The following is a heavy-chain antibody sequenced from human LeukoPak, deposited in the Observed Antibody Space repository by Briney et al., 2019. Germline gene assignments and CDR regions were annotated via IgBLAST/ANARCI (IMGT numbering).Heavy chain of an antibody. J-gene: IGHJ5*02. CDR1: GGSISSSSYY. V-gene: IGHV4-39*01. CDR2: IYYSGST. Sequence: PSETLSLTCTVSGGSISSSSYYWGWIRQPPGKGREWIGSIYYSGSTYYNPSLKSRVTISVDTSKNQFSLKLSSVTAAGTAVYYCADLSWFDPWGQGTLVTVSS. CDR3: ADLSWFDP.